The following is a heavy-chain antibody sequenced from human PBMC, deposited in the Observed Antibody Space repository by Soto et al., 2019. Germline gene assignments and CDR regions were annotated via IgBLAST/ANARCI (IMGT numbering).Heavy chain of an antibody. CDR2: ISAYNGNT. V-gene: IGHV1-18*01. CDR3: ARDSPPSRE. Sequence: QVQLVQSGAEVKKPGASVKVSCQASGYTFTNYHISWVLQAPGQGLEWMGWISAYNGNTNYAQKLQGRLTMTPGTSTRTAYRERRSLRSDDTAVYSCARDSPPSREWGQGSLVTLSS. J-gene: IGHJ4*02. CDR1: GYTFTNYH.